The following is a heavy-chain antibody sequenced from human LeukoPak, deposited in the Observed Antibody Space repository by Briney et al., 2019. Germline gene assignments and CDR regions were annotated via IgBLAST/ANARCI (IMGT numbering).Heavy chain of an antibody. Sequence: GGSLRLSCTASGFTFSSYGMHWVRQAPGKGLEWVAVIWYDGNNKYYVDSVKGRFTISRDNSKNTLYLQMNSLRAEDTAVYYCARDHAFSPDYWGQGTLVTVSS. CDR1: GFTFSSYG. CDR2: IWYDGNNK. J-gene: IGHJ4*02. CDR3: ARDHAFSPDY. V-gene: IGHV3-33*01. D-gene: IGHD2/OR15-2a*01.